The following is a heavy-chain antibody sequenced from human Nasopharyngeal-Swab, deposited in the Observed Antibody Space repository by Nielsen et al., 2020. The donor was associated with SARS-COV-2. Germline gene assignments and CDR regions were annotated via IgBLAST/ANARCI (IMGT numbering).Heavy chain of an antibody. J-gene: IGHJ5*02. CDR1: GFSLSTSGMC. Sequence: SGPTLVKPTQTLTLTCTFSGFSLSTSGMCVSWIRQHPGKGLEWIGYIYYSGSTYYNPSLKSRVTISVDTSKNQFSLKLSSVTAADTAVYYCARDGTNGGDNWFDPWGQGTLVTVSS. CDR2: IYYSGST. CDR3: ARDGTNGGDNWFDP. V-gene: IGHV4-31*03. D-gene: IGHD2-8*01.